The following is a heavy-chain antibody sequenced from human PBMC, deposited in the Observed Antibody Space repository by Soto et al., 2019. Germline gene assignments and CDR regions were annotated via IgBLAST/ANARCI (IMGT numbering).Heavy chain of an antibody. CDR1: GGSISSYY. CDR3: ARACSSNSCYDVFDY. V-gene: IGHV4-4*07. CDR2: IYTSGST. D-gene: IGHD2-2*01. Sequence: NPSETLSLTCTVSGGSISSYYWSWIWQPAGKGLEWIGRIYTSGSTNYNPSLKSRVTMSVDTSKNQFSLKLSSVTAADTAVYYCARACSSNSCYDVFDYWGQGTLVTVSS. J-gene: IGHJ4*02.